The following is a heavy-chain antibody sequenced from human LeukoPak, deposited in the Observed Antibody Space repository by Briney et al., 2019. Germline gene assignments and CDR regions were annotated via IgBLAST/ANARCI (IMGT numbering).Heavy chain of an antibody. V-gene: IGHV3-48*01. CDR2: ITNSGNSK. Sequence: GGSLRLSCAASEFTFSSYSMNWVRQAPGKGLEWVSYITNSGNSKSYADSVKGRFTISRDNTKSSLYLQMNGLRAEDTAVYYCAKSSGYYYFDYWGQGTLVTVSS. CDR3: AKSSGYYYFDY. J-gene: IGHJ4*02. D-gene: IGHD6-19*01. CDR1: EFTFSSYS.